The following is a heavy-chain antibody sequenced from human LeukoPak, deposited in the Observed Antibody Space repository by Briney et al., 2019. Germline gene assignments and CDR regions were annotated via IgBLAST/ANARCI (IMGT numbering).Heavy chain of an antibody. J-gene: IGHJ3*02. CDR1: GCTFSSYE. Sequence: GGSLRLSCAASGCTFSSYEMNWVRQAPGKGLEWVSYISSSGSTIYYADSVNGRFTISRDNAKNSLYLQMNSLRAEDTAVYYCARVFTVGPDAFDIWGQGTMVTVSS. CDR3: ARVFTVGPDAFDI. CDR2: ISSSGSTI. V-gene: IGHV3-48*03. D-gene: IGHD4-23*01.